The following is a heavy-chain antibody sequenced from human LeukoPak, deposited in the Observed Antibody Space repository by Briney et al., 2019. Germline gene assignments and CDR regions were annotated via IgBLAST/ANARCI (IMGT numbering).Heavy chain of an antibody. CDR1: GGSISTYY. CDR3: ARQHYYGSGSRPNSCFDP. CDR2: IYYSGST. V-gene: IGHV4-59*01. Sequence: SETLSLTCTVSGGSISTYYWSWIRQPPGKGLEWIGYIYYSGSTNYNTSLKSRVTISVDTSKNQFSLKLSSVTAADTAVYYCARQHYYGSGSRPNSCFDPWGQGTLVTVSS. J-gene: IGHJ5*02. D-gene: IGHD3-10*01.